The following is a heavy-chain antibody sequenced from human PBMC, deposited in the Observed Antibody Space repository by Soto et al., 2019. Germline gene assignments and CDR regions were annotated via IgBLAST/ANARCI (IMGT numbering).Heavy chain of an antibody. CDR1: GGSISSGDYY. CDR3: ARVWLSGVFDP. V-gene: IGHV4-30-4*01. CDR2: IYYSGGT. Sequence: PSETLSLTCTVSGGSISSGDYYWSWIRQPPGKGLEWIGYIYYSGGTYYNPSLKSRVTISVDTSKNQFSLKLSSVTASDTAVYYCARVWLSGVFDPWGQGTLVTVSS. D-gene: IGHD2-8*01. J-gene: IGHJ5*02.